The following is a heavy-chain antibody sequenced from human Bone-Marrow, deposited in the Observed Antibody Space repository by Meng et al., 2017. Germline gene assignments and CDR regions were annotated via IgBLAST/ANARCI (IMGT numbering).Heavy chain of an antibody. J-gene: IGHJ6*02. V-gene: IGHV1-18*01. CDR3: ARGGTNLLRYFDWLGTYYYYGMDV. CDR2: ISAYNGNT. Sequence: ASVKVSCKASDYTFTSYGISWVRQAPGQGLEWMGWISAYNGNTNYAQKLQGRVTMTTDTSTSTAYMELRSLRSDDTAVYYCARGGTNLLRYFDWLGTYYYYGMDVWGQGTTVTVSS. D-gene: IGHD3-9*01. CDR1: DYTFTSYG.